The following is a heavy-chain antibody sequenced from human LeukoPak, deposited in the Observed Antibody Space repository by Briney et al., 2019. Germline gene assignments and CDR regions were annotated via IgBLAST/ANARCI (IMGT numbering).Heavy chain of an antibody. V-gene: IGHV3-53*01. CDR1: GFFISRHY. J-gene: IGHJ4*02. Sequence: GGSLRLSCAASGFFISRHYMSWVRQAPGKGLEWVSVIYSGGSTYYADSVKGRFTISRDNSKNTLYLQMNSLRAEDTAVYYCASPFDYWGQGTLVSVSS. CDR3: ASPFDY. CDR2: IYSGGST.